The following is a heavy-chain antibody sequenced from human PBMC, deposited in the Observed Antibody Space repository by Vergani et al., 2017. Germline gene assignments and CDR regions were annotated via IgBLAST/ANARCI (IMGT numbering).Heavy chain of an antibody. CDR2: IIPIFGIA. J-gene: IGHJ5*02. Sequence: QVQLVQSGAEVKKPGSSVKVSCKASGGTFSSYAISWVRQAPGQGLEWMGGIIPIFGIANYAQKFQGRVTITADKSTSTAYMEVSSLRSEDTAVYYCARDGSYDLCSGYQGAYNWFDPWGQGTLVTVSS. CDR1: GGTFSSYA. CDR3: ARDGSYDLCSGYQGAYNWFDP. D-gene: IGHD3-3*01. V-gene: IGHV1-69*17.